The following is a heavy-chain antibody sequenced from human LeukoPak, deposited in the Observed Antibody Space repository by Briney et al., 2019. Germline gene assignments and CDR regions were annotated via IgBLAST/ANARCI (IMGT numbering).Heavy chain of an antibody. CDR2: ISGSGGST. CDR1: GFTFSSYA. Sequence: PGGSLRLSCAASGFTFSSYAMSWVRQAPGKGLEGVSAISGSGGSTYYADSVKGRFTISRDNSKNTLYLQMNSLRAEDTAVYYCAKGSAVTPGYFDYWGQGTLVTVSS. D-gene: IGHD6-19*01. CDR3: AKGSAVTPGYFDY. J-gene: IGHJ4*02. V-gene: IGHV3-23*01.